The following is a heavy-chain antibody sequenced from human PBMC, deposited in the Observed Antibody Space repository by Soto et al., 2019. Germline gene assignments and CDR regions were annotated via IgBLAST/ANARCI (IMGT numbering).Heavy chain of an antibody. CDR2: ISGGGGST. D-gene: IGHD2-15*01. CDR1: GFTFSTYA. Sequence: EVQVLESGGGLVQPGGSLRLSCAASGFTFSTYAMSWVRQAPGKGLEWVSGISGGGGSTYYADSVKGRFTISRDNSKNTLYLQMNSLRAADTAVYYCAKADLLGYCTGGSCYSLDYWGQGTLVTVSS. CDR3: AKADLLGYCTGGSCYSLDY. V-gene: IGHV3-23*01. J-gene: IGHJ4*02.